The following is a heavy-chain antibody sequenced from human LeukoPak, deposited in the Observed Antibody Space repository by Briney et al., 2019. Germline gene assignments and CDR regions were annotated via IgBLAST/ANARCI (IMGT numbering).Heavy chain of an antibody. V-gene: IGHV4-59*08. CDR1: GGSISSYY. CDR3: ARHRDGYNL. D-gene: IGHD5-24*01. Sequence: SETLSLTCTVSGGSISSYYWSWIRQPPGKGLEWIGYIYYSGSANYNPSLKSRVTISVDTSKNQFSLKLSSVTAADTAVYYCARHRDGYNLWGQGTLATVSS. J-gene: IGHJ4*02. CDR2: IYYSGSA.